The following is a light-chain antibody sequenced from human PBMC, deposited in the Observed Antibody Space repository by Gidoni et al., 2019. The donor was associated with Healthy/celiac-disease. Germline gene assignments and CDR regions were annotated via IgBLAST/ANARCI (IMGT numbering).Light chain of an antibody. CDR1: SSDVGSYNL. CDR3: CSYAGSSIVV. V-gene: IGLV2-23*01. Sequence: QSALTQPASVSGSPGQPITSSCTGTSSDVGSYNLVSWYQQHPGKAPKLMIYEGSKRPSGVSNRFSGSKSGNTASLTISGLQAEDEADYYCCSYAGSSIVVFGGGTKLTVL. CDR2: EGS. J-gene: IGLJ2*01.